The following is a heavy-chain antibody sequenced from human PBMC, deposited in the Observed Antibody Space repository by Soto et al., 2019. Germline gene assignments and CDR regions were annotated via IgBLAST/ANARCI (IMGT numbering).Heavy chain of an antibody. CDR1: GFTFSSYS. CDR2: ISGSGGST. CDR3: AKAVPLHYDFWSGYYPDYMDV. V-gene: IGHV3-23*01. D-gene: IGHD3-3*01. Sequence: GGSLILSCAASGFTFSSYSMSWVRQAPGKGLEWVSAISGSGGSTYYADSVKGRFTISRDNSKNTLYLQMNSLRAEDTAVYYCAKAVPLHYDFWSGYYPDYMDVWGKGTTVTVSS. J-gene: IGHJ6*03.